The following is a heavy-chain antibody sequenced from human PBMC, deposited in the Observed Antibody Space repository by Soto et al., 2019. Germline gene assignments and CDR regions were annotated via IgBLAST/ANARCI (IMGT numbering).Heavy chain of an antibody. V-gene: IGHV3-23*01. CDR3: ATDSGGSGRNNIAEYFQH. CDR1: GFTFSRHA. J-gene: IGHJ1*01. D-gene: IGHD6-19*01. CDR2: LSDSGGSI. Sequence: GGSLRLSCTASGFTFSRHAMTWVRQAPGKGLEWVSGLSDSGGSIYYADSVKGRFTISRDNSKNTLDLQMNSLRAEDTAVYYCATDSGGSGRNNIAEYFQHWGQGTLVTVSS.